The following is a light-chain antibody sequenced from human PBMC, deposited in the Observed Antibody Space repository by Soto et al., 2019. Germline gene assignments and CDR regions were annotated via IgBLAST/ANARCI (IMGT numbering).Light chain of an antibody. CDR3: QETFGISPWT. CDR1: QSIRDY. Sequence: DIQMTQSPSSLSASVGYRFTITCRASQSIRDYLNWYQHKPVMAPQVLXYAASNLQSGVPSRFTGGGSGTDFTLTISNLQPDDFANHYCQETFGISPWTFGQGTKVDIK. CDR2: AAS. J-gene: IGKJ1*01. V-gene: IGKV1-39*01.